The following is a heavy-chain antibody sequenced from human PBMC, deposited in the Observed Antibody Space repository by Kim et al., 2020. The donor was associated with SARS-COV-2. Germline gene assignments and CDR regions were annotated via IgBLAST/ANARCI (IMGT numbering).Heavy chain of an antibody. V-gene: IGHV4-31*02. CDR3: ASGGYYDQSRAAFDI. J-gene: IGHJ3*02. D-gene: IGHD1-26*01. Sequence: PALKSRVTISVDTSKNQFSLKLSSVTAADTAVYYCASGGYYDQSRAAFDIWGQGTMVTVSS.